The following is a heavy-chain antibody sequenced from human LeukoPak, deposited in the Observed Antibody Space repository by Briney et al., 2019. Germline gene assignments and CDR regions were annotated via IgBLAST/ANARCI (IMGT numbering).Heavy chain of an antibody. J-gene: IGHJ4*02. CDR2: IKAKAHGGTI. V-gene: IGHV3-15*01. CDR3: ARGGDSTNYSYDS. CDR1: GFTFINAW. D-gene: IGHD2/OR15-2a*01. Sequence: PGGSLRLSCAASGFTFINAWMAWVRQAPGKGLEWVGRIKAKAHGGTIEYAAPVKGRFTISRDNAKNSLYLQMNSLRAEDTAVYYCARGGDSTNYSYDSWGQGTLVTVSS.